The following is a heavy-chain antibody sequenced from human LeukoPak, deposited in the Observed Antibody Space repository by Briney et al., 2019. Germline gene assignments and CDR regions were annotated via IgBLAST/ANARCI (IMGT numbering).Heavy chain of an antibody. V-gene: IGHV4-31*03. CDR2: IYYSGRI. CDR1: GDSIRSETYF. D-gene: IGHD6-25*01. CDR3: ARDTSAAGNIDS. J-gene: IGHJ4*02. Sequence: SETLPLTCTVSGDSIRSETYFWTWIRQHPGKGLEWIGYIYYSGRIYYNPSLKSRVTISLDTSKSQFSLKLDSVTAADTAVYFCARDTSAAGNIDSWGQGTLVTVSS.